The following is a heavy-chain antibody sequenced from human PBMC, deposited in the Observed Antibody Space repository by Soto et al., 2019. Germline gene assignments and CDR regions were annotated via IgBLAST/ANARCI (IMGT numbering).Heavy chain of an antibody. D-gene: IGHD3-10*01. V-gene: IGHV1-69*13. CDR3: ARSRGLYGSGSYPRDAFDI. J-gene: IGHJ3*02. CDR2: IIPIFGTA. Sequence: WASVKVSCKASGGTFSSYAISWVRQAPGQGLEWMGGIIPIFGTANYAQKFQGRVTITADESTSTAYMELSSLRSEDTAVYYCARSRGLYGSGSYPRDAFDIWGQGTMVTVSS. CDR1: GGTFSSYA.